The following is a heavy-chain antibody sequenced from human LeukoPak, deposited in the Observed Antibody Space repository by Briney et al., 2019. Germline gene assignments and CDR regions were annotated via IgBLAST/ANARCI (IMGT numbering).Heavy chain of an antibody. CDR2: IRYDGSNK. CDR1: GFTFSSYG. D-gene: IGHD6-6*01. V-gene: IGHV3-30*02. J-gene: IGHJ4*02. Sequence: GGSLRLSCAASGFTFSSYGMHWVRQAPGKGLEWVAFIRYDGSNKYYADSVKGRFTISRDNSKNTLYLQMNSLRAEDTAVYYCARGAARIAARPAGWYFDYWGQGTLVTVSS. CDR3: ARGAARIAARPAGWYFDY.